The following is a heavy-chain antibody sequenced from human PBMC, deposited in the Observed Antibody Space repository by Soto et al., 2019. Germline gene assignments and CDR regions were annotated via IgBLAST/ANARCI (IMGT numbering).Heavy chain of an antibody. J-gene: IGHJ6*03. Sequence: GGSLRLSCAASGFTVSSNYMSGVRQAPGKGLEWVSVIYSGGSTYYADSVKGRFTISRDISKNTLYLQMNSLRAEDTAVYYCARDMMSGYDYFGYYYYYMDVWGKGTTVTVSS. V-gene: IGHV3-66*01. D-gene: IGHD5-12*01. CDR1: GFTVSSNY. CDR2: IYSGGST. CDR3: ARDMMSGYDYFGYYYYYMDV.